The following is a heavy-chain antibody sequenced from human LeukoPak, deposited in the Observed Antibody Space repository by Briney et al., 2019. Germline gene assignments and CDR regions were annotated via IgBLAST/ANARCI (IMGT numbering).Heavy chain of an antibody. CDR1: GGSISSSSYY. Sequence: SETLSLTCTVSGGSISSSSYYWGWIRQPPGKGLEWIGSIYYSGSTYYNPSLKSRVTISVDTSKNQFSLKLSSVTAADTAVYYCARSGSGITMIVVVNPGGAFDIWGQGTMVTVSS. CDR2: IYYSGST. CDR3: ARSGSGITMIVVVNPGGAFDI. V-gene: IGHV4-39*07. D-gene: IGHD3-22*01. J-gene: IGHJ3*02.